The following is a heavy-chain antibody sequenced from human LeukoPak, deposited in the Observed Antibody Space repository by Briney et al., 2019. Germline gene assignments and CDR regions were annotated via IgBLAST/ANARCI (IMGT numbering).Heavy chain of an antibody. CDR3: ARDPTDYYGSGSYA. J-gene: IGHJ5*02. D-gene: IGHD3-10*01. CDR1: GFSFRDHA. V-gene: IGHV3-66*01. CDR2: IYSGGST. Sequence: GGSLRLSCTPSGFSFRDHAITWVRQAPGKGLEWVSVIYSGGSTYYADSVKGRFTISRDNSKNTLYLQMNSLRAEDTAVYYCARDPTDYYGSGSYAWGQGTLVTVSS.